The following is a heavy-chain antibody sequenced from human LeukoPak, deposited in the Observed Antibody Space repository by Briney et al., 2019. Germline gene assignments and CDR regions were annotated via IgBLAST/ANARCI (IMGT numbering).Heavy chain of an antibody. CDR2: INHSGST. Sequence: SXTLSLTCAVYGGSFSGYYWSWLRQPPGKGLEWMGEINHSGSTNYNTSLERRVNISVETSKNQFSLKLSSVTAADTAVYYCAREGYDSSGYYTMVDYWGQGTLVTVSS. CDR1: GGSFSGYY. CDR3: AREGYDSSGYYTMVDY. V-gene: IGHV4-34*01. J-gene: IGHJ4*02. D-gene: IGHD3-22*01.